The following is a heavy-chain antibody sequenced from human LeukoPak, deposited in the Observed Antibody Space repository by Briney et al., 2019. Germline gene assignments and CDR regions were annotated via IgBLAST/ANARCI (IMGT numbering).Heavy chain of an antibody. D-gene: IGHD2-15*01. Sequence: ASVKVSCKVSGYTLTELSMHWVRQAPGQGLEWMGIINPSGGSTSYAQKFQGRVTMTRDTSTSTVYMELSSLRSEDTAVYYCARSKLLLTYYFDYWGQGTLVTVSS. CDR2: INPSGGST. V-gene: IGHV1-46*01. CDR1: GYTLTELS. J-gene: IGHJ4*02. CDR3: ARSKLLLTYYFDY.